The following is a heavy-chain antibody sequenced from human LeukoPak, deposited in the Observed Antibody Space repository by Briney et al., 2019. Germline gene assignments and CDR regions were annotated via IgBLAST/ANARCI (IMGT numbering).Heavy chain of an antibody. D-gene: IGHD6-6*01. J-gene: IGHJ4*02. V-gene: IGHV3-9*01. Sequence: GGSLRLSCAASGFTFDDYAMHWVRQAPGKGLEWVSGISWNSGSIGYADSVKGRFTISRDNAKNSLYLQMNSLRAEDTAVYYCAKEPFTARTLDYWGQGTLVTVSS. CDR3: AKEPFTARTLDY. CDR1: GFTFDDYA. CDR2: ISWNSGSI.